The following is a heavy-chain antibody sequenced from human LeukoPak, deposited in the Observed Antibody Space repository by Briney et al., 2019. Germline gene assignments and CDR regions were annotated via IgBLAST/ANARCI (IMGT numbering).Heavy chain of an antibody. D-gene: IGHD4-17*01. CDR2: ISRSGSNK. J-gene: IGHJ4*02. V-gene: IGHV3-48*03. CDR1: EFTFSSYE. CDR3: ARDFGSTTVAPDYFDY. Sequence: PGGSLRLACAASEFTFSSYEMNWVRQVPGKGLEWVSYISRSGSNKHYADSVKGRFTISRDNAKNSLYLQMNSLRAEDTAVYYCARDFGSTTVAPDYFDYWGQGTLVTVSS.